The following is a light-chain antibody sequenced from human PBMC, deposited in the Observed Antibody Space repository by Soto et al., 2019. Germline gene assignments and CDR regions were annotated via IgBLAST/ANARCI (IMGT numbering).Light chain of an antibody. V-gene: IGKV3-15*01. CDR1: QSVSSN. Sequence: EIVMTQSPATLSVSPGERATLSCRASQSVSSNLAWYQQKPGQAPRLLIYGASIRATGIPARFSGSGSATDFTLTISSLQSEDFAVYYCQHYDDWPEFGQGTKVDI. CDR2: GAS. J-gene: IGKJ1*01. CDR3: QHYDDWPE.